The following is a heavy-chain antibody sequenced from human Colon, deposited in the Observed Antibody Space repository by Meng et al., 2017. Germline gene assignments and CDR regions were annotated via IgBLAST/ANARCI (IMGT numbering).Heavy chain of an antibody. Sequence: SGPTLVKPTETLTLTCTVSGFSLTNARMGVSWIRQPPGKALEWLAHITSEDEKSYSTALKNRLTISKDTSTGQVVLTMTNMDPVDTATYYCARVRILMTFYQGLDVWGQGSAVT. CDR3: ARVRILMTFYQGLDV. CDR1: GFSLTNARMG. V-gene: IGHV2-26*01. J-gene: IGHJ6*02. CDR2: ITSEDEK. D-gene: IGHD2/OR15-2a*01.